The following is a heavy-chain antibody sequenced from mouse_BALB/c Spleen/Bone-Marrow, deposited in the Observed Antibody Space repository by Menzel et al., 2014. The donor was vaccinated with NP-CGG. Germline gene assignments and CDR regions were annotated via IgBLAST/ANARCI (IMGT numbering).Heavy chain of an antibody. J-gene: IGHJ2*01. CDR3: ARCYYGNYFDY. CDR1: GYTFTSYW. V-gene: IGHV1S81*02. D-gene: IGHD2-1*01. CDR2: INPSNGRT. Sequence: VQLQQSGAELVKPGASVKLSCKASGYTFTSYWMHWVKQRPGQGLEWIGEINPSNGRTNYNEKFKSKATLTVDKSSSTAYMQLSSRTSEDSAVYYCARCYYGNYFDYWGQGTTLTVSS.